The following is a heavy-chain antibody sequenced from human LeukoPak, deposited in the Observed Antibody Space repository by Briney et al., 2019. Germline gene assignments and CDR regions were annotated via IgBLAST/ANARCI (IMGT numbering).Heavy chain of an antibody. CDR2: ITSSSSYI. Sequence: GGSLRLSCAASGFTFSSYSMNWVRQAPGKGLEWVLSITSSSSYIYYADPVKGRFTISRDNAKNSLYLQMNSLRAEDTAVYYCARDYYDSSGYYLPRLFDIWGQGTMVTVSS. V-gene: IGHV3-21*01. D-gene: IGHD3-22*01. CDR3: ARDYYDSSGYYLPRLFDI. CDR1: GFTFSSYS. J-gene: IGHJ3*02.